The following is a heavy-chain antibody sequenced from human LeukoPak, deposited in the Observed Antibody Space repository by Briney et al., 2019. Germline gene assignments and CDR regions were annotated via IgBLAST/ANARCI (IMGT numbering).Heavy chain of an antibody. CDR2: IYYSGST. J-gene: IGHJ5*02. CDR3: ARWGLMYSGSYNWFDP. V-gene: IGHV4-39*07. CDR1: GGSISSSSYY. D-gene: IGHD1-26*01. Sequence: SETLSLTCTVSGGSISSSSYYWGWIRQPPGKGLEWIGSIYYSGSTYYNPSLKSRVAISVDTSKNQFSLKLSSVTAADTAVYYCARWGLMYSGSYNWFDPWGQGTLVTVSS.